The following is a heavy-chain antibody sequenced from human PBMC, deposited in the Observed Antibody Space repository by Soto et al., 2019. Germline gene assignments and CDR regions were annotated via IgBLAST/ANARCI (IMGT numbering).Heavy chain of an antibody. J-gene: IGHJ5*02. CDR1: GYTFTTYW. Sequence: GESLKISCKISGYTFTTYWITWVRQMPGKGLEWMGMIEPSDFYIKYSPSFQGHVTISADKSTSTAYVQWSSLKASDTAMYYCARLGYCSGGSCYYLDPWGQGTLVTVSS. D-gene: IGHD2-15*01. CDR3: ARLGYCSGGSCYYLDP. V-gene: IGHV5-10-1*01. CDR2: IEPSDFYI.